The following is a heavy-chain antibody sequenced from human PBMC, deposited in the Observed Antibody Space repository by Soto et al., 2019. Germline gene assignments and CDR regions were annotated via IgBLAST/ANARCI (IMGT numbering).Heavy chain of an antibody. J-gene: IGHJ5*02. V-gene: IGHV1-69*04. CDR1: GGTFSSYT. D-gene: IGHD3-10*01. CDR2: IIPILGIA. Sequence: SVKVSCKASGGTFSSYTISWVRQAPGQGLEWMGRIIPILGIANYAQKFQGRVTITADKSTSTAYMELSSLRSEDTAVYYCARDLSRPGAWFDPWGQGTLVTVSS. CDR3: ARDLSRPGAWFDP.